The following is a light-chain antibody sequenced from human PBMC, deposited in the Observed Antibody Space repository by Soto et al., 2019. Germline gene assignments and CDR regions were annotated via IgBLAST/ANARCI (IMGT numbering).Light chain of an antibody. Sequence: QAVVTQSSSASASLGSSVKLTCTLSSGHSSYIIAWHQQQPGKAPRYLMKLEGSGSYNKGSGVPDRFSGSSSGADRYLTISNLQFEDEADYYCETWDTYVFGTGTKLTVL. CDR1: SGHSSYI. CDR2: LEGSGSY. CDR3: ETWDTYV. V-gene: IGLV4-60*02. J-gene: IGLJ1*01.